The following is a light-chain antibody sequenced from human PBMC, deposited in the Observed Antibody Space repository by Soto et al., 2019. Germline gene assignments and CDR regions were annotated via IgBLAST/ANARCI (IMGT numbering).Light chain of an antibody. CDR2: DAS. CDR3: QQFNKYPFT. Sequence: AIQLTQSPSSLSASVGDRVTITCRASQGISSALAWYQQKPGKAPNLLIYDASSLESGVPSRFSGSGSGTDFTLTISSLQPEDFATYYCQQFNKYPFTFGPGTKVDIK. V-gene: IGKV1D-13*01. J-gene: IGKJ3*01. CDR1: QGISSA.